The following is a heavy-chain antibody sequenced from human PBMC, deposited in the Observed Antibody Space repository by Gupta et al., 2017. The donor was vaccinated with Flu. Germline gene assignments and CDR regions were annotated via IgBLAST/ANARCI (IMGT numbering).Heavy chain of an antibody. CDR2: IIPIFGTA. Sequence: QVQLVQSGAEVKKPGSSVKVSCKASGGTFSSYDISWVRQAPGQGLEWMGGIIPIFGTANYEHKFQGRVTITADKSTSTAYMELSSLRSEDTAVYYCARGWIVATITKMGGYYFDYWGQGTLVTVSS. CDR3: ARGWIVATITKMGGYYFDY. J-gene: IGHJ4*02. V-gene: IGHV1-69*06. CDR1: GGTFSSYD. D-gene: IGHD5-12*01.